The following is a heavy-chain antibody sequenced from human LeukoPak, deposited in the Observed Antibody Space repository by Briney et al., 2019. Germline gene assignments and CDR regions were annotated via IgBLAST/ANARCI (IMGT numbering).Heavy chain of an antibody. J-gene: IGHJ4*02. D-gene: IGHD2-15*01. CDR2: ISSSSSYI. CDR1: GFTFSNFW. V-gene: IGHV3-21*01. CDR3: AREGYCSGGSCYPIDY. Sequence: PGGSLRLSCAASGFTFSNFWMAWVRQAPGKGLEWVSSISSSSSYIYYADSVKGRFTISRDNAKNSLYLQMNSLRAEDTAVYYCAREGYCSGGSCYPIDYWGQGTLVTASS.